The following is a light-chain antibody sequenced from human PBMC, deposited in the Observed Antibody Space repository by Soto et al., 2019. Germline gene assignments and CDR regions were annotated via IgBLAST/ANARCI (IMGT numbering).Light chain of an antibody. CDR2: DVN. CDR1: NSDVGAYNY. J-gene: IGLJ3*02. Sequence: QSALTQPVSVSGSPGQSVTISCSGTNSDVGAYNYVSWFQLHPGKAPKLIVYDVNNRPSGVSYCFSGSKSGTTASLTISGLQADDEGDYYCNSYTTDSTWVFGGGTKLTVL. CDR3: NSYTTDSTWV. V-gene: IGLV2-14*03.